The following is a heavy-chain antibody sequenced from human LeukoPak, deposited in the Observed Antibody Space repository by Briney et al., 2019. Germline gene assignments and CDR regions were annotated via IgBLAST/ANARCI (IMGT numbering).Heavy chain of an antibody. CDR3: AKDALGDSSGYYFDY. CDR1: GFTFDEYA. CDR2: ISWDGGST. V-gene: IGHV3-43D*03. J-gene: IGHJ4*02. D-gene: IGHD3-22*01. Sequence: GGSLRLSCAASGFTFDEYAMHWVRQAPGKGLEWVSLISWDGGSTYYADSVKGRFTISRDNSKNSLYLQMNSLRAEDTALYYCAKDALGDSSGYYFDYWGQGTLVTVSS.